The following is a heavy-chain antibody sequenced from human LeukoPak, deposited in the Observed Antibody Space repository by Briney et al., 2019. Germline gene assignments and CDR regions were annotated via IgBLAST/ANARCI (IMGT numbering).Heavy chain of an antibody. J-gene: IGHJ4*02. CDR2: IDPSGST. D-gene: IGHD3-9*01. CDR3: ARESRPYDILTGYLWGAFDY. V-gene: IGHV4-61*02. Sequence: SETLSLTCTVSGGSISSGSYYWSWIRQPAGKGLEWIGRIDPSGSTNYDPSLKSRVTISVDTSKNQFSLRLSSVTAADTAVYYCARESRPYDILTGYLWGAFDYWGQGTLVTVSS. CDR1: GGSISSGSYY.